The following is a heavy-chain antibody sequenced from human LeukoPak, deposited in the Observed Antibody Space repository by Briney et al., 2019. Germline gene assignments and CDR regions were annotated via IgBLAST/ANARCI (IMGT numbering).Heavy chain of an antibody. CDR1: GLTGSHAW. V-gene: IGHV3-15*01. CDR2: IKNKADGGTT. D-gene: IGHD6-19*01. Sequence: GGSLRLSCAASGLTGSHAWMSWFRQAPGKGLDWVGRIKNKADGGTTDYAAPVKGRFTISRDDSKNTLYLQMNSLKAEDTGLYYCVSYSNAWRHWGQGTLVTVSS. CDR3: VSYSNAWRH. J-gene: IGHJ4*02.